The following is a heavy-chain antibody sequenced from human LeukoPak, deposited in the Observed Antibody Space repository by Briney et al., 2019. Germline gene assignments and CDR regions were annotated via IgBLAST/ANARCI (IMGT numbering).Heavy chain of an antibody. CDR1: GDSISTYH. CDR3: ARDKRHSYGRYFDH. CDR2: MQSSGNS. D-gene: IGHD5-18*01. V-gene: IGHV4-59*01. Sequence: SETLSLTCSVSGDSISTYHRNWIRKPPGKGLEWIAFMQSSGNSNYNPSLKSRVTMFVGTSKNQFVLNLRSVTAADTAVYYCARDKRHSYGRYFDHWGQGMLVTVSS. J-gene: IGHJ4*02.